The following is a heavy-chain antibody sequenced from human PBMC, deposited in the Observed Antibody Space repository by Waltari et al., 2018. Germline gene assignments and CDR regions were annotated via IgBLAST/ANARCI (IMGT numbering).Heavy chain of an antibody. D-gene: IGHD1-26*01. Sequence: QLQLQESGPGLVKPSETLSLTCPVSGGSISSSGYYWGWIRQPPGKGLEWIGSIYYSGSTYYNPSLKSRVTISVDTSKNQFSLKLSSVTAADTAVYYCARHQGVGATRGKFDPWGQGTLVTVSS. V-gene: IGHV4-39*01. CDR1: GGSISSSGYY. CDR3: ARHQGVGATRGKFDP. J-gene: IGHJ5*02. CDR2: IYYSGST.